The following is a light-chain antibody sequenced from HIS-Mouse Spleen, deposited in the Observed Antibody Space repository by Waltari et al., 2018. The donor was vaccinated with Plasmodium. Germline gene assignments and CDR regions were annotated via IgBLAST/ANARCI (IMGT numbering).Light chain of an antibody. CDR2: LNSDGSH. Sequence: QLVLTQSPSASASLGASVQLTCTLSSGHSSYAIAWHQQQPEKGPRYLMKLNSDGSHRKGDGIPDRFSGSSSGAERYLTISSLQSEDEADYYCQTWGTGFWVFGGGTKLTVL. CDR1: SGHSSYA. J-gene: IGLJ3*02. V-gene: IGLV4-69*01. CDR3: QTWGTGFWV.